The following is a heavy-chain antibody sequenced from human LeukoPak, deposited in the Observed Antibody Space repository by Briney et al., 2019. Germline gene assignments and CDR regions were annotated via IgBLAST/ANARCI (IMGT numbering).Heavy chain of an antibody. Sequence: GASVKVSCKASGYTFTSYVISWVRQAPGQGLEWMGWISAYNGNTNYAQKLQGRVTMTTDTSTSTAYMELRSLRSDDTVVYYCARCLSNWNDITREFDPWGQGTLVTVSS. J-gene: IGHJ5*02. CDR2: ISAYNGNT. V-gene: IGHV1-18*01. D-gene: IGHD1-1*01. CDR3: ARCLSNWNDITREFDP. CDR1: GYTFTSYV.